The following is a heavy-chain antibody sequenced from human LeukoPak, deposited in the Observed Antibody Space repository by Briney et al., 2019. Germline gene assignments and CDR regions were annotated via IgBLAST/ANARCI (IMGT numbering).Heavy chain of an antibody. V-gene: IGHV1-69*13. J-gene: IGHJ6*03. D-gene: IGHD3-3*01. CDR1: GGTVSSYA. Sequence: SVKVSCKFSGGTVSSYAFSWVRQAPGQGLEWMGGIVPTFGAVNYAQSFQGRITITADESTKTTYMELSSLRSEDTAVYYCATDFWSGNTNFYYYYMDVWGRGTTVTVSS. CDR3: ATDFWSGNTNFYYYYMDV. CDR2: IVPTFGAV.